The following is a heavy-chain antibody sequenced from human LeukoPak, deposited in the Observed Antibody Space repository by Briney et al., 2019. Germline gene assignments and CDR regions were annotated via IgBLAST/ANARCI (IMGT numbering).Heavy chain of an antibody. CDR1: GLTVSSNC. Sequence: PGGSLRLSCAASGLTVSSNCMSWVRQAPGKGLEWVSFIYSGGNTYYADSVKGRFTISRDNSKNTLYLQMNSLRAEDTAVYYCAKDKYYYDSSGYASYYFDYWGQGTLVTVSS. D-gene: IGHD3-22*01. V-gene: IGHV3-53*01. CDR2: IYSGGNT. CDR3: AKDKYYYDSSGYASYYFDY. J-gene: IGHJ4*02.